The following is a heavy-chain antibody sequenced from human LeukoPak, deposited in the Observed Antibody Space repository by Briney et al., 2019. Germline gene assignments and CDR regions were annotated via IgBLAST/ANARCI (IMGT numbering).Heavy chain of an antibody. D-gene: IGHD1-14*01. CDR3: VKDRGNHVTDN. CDR1: GDSISSNTCY. V-gene: IGHV4-39*07. CDR2: ICYSGST. J-gene: IGHJ4*02. Sequence: SQTLSLTCTVSGDSISSNTCYWGWIRQPPGKGLEWIGTICYSGSTYYTYNASLKSRVSISVDTSKNQFSLKLSSVTAADTAVYYCVKDRGNHVTDNWGQGTLVTVSS.